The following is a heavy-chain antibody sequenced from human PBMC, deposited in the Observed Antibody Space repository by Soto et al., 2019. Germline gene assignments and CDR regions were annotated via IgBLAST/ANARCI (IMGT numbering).Heavy chain of an antibody. Sequence: SETLSLTCTVSGGSISSSSYYWGWIRQPPGKGLEWIGSIYYSGSTYYNPSLKSRVTISVDTSKNQFSLKLSSVTAADTAVYYCARVRLQRWLQFRAGWYFDLWGRGTLVTVSS. V-gene: IGHV4-39*07. CDR3: ARVRLQRWLQFRAGWYFDL. CDR1: GGSISSSSYY. D-gene: IGHD5-12*01. J-gene: IGHJ2*01. CDR2: IYYSGST.